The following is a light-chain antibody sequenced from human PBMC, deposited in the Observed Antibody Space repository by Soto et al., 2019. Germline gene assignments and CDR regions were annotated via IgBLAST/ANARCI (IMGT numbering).Light chain of an antibody. V-gene: IGLV2-14*03. CDR2: DVT. CDR3: NSYTSTNTLV. J-gene: IGLJ2*01. CDR1: SSDVGGYNH. Sequence: QSALTQPASVSGSPGQSITISCTGTSSDVGGYNHVSWYQQHPGKAPKLMIHDVTDRPSGLSNRVSGSKSGNTASLAISGLQAEDEADYYCNSYTSTNTLVFGGGTKLTVL.